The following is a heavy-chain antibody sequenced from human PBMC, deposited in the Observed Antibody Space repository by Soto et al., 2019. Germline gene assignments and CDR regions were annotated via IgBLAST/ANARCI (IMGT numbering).Heavy chain of an antibody. J-gene: IGHJ6*02. D-gene: IGHD6-19*01. CDR1: GFTFNNYG. V-gene: IGHV3-33*01. CDR3: ARVDREGIAVPYYYYGMDV. CDR2: IWHDGSST. Sequence: PGGSLRLSCAASGFTFNNYGMHWVRQAPGKGLEWVAIIWHDGSSTSYADFVKGRFTISRDNAKNTLYLQMNSLRAEDTAVYYCARVDREGIAVPYYYYGMDVWGQGTTVTVSS.